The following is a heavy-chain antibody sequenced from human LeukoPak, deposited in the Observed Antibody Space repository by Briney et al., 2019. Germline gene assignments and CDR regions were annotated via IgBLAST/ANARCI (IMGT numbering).Heavy chain of an antibody. Sequence: ASVKVSCKASGYTFTGYYMHWVRQAPGQRLEWMGWINPNSGGTNYAQKFQGRVTMTRDTSISTAYMELSRLRSDDTAVYYCARDHHTAMVTAFDYWGQGTLVTVSS. CDR3: ARDHHTAMVTAFDY. CDR1: GYTFTGYY. CDR2: INPNSGGT. J-gene: IGHJ4*02. D-gene: IGHD5-18*01. V-gene: IGHV1-2*02.